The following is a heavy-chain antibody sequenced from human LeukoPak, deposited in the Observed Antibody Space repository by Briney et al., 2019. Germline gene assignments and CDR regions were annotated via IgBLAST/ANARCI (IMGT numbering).Heavy chain of an antibody. V-gene: IGHV1-46*01. Sequence: ASVKVSCKASGYTFTSYDINWVRQAPGQGLEWMGIINPSGGSTSYAQKFQGRVTMTRDMSTSTVYMELSSLRSEDTAVYYCARDLRGITVTTAFDYWGQGTLVTVSS. CDR3: ARDLRGITVTTAFDY. J-gene: IGHJ4*02. CDR1: GYTFTSYD. D-gene: IGHD4-17*01. CDR2: INPSGGST.